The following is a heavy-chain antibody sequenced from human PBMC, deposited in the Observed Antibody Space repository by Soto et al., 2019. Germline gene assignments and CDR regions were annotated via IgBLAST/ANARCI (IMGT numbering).Heavy chain of an antibody. CDR2: IYSSEDT. CDR3: ARRFSVDYFDY. Sequence: SETLSLTCTVSGGSVSSNDYSWGWIRQSPGKGLEWIGTIYSSEDTHYNPSLLSRVTISVDTSMSEFSLRLRSVTAADPAVYYCARRFSVDYFDYWGQGALVTVSS. J-gene: IGHJ4*02. CDR1: GGSVSSNDYS. V-gene: IGHV4-39*01.